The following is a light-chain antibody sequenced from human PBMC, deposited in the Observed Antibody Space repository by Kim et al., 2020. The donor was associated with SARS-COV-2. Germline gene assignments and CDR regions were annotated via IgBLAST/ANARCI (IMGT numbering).Light chain of an antibody. CDR1: QTISIN. V-gene: IGKV3-15*01. J-gene: IGKJ4*01. CDR2: GAS. CDR3: QQYNKWPT. Sequence: RSGAPRERATLSCRASQTISINLAWYQQNPGQAPRLLIYGASTRATGVPARFSGSGSGTEFTLTVSSLQSEDFAVYYCQQYNKWPTFGGGTKLEI.